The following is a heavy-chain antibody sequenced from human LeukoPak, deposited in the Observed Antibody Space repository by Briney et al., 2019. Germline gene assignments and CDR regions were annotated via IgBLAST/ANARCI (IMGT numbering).Heavy chain of an antibody. CDR1: GYTFTGYY. CDR3: ASLGSGSYQSFDY. J-gene: IGHJ4*02. V-gene: IGHV1-2*02. Sequence: GASVKVSCKASGYTFTGYYMHWVRQAPGQGREWMGWINPNSGGTNYAQKFQGRVTMTRDTSISTAYMELSRLRSDDTAVYYCASLGSGSYQSFDYWGQGTLVTVSS. D-gene: IGHD1-26*01. CDR2: INPNSGGT.